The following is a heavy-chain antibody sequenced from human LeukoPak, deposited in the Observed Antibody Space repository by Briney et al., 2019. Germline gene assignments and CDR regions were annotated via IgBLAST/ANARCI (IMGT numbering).Heavy chain of an antibody. Sequence: GESLKISCKGSGYSFTTYWIGWVRQMPGKGLEWMGIIYPGDSPTRYSPSFQGQVTISADKSISTAYLQWTSLEASDTAMYYCARHFPSSGSRYHFDFWGQGTLVTVSS. J-gene: IGHJ4*02. CDR1: GYSFTTYW. D-gene: IGHD1-26*01. V-gene: IGHV5-51*01. CDR3: ARHFPSSGSRYHFDF. CDR2: IYPGDSPT.